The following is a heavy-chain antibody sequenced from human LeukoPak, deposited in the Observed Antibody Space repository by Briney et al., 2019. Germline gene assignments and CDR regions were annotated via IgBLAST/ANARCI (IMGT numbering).Heavy chain of an antibody. V-gene: IGHV4-39*07. D-gene: IGHD3-3*01. CDR3: ARVRGYDFWSGYSENNWFDP. CDR1: GGSISSSSYY. Sequence: SETLSLTCTVSGGSISSSSYYWGWIRQPPGKGLEWIGSIYYSGSTYYNPSLKSRVTISVDTSKNQFSLKLSSVTAADTAVYYCARVRGYDFWSGYSENNWFDPWGQGTLVTVSS. CDR2: IYYSGST. J-gene: IGHJ5*02.